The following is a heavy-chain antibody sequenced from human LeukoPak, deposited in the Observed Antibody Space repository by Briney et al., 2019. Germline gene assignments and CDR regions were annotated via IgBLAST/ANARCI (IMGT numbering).Heavy chain of an antibody. J-gene: IGHJ4*02. CDR3: AGGPTTGY. V-gene: IGHV3-30*04. CDR1: GFTFSSYA. Sequence: GGSLRLSCAASGFTFSSYAMHWVRQAPGKGLEWVAVISYDGSNKYYADSVKGRFTISRDNSKNMLYLQMDSLRAEDTAVYYCAGGPTTGYWGQGTLVTVSS. D-gene: IGHD1-7*01. CDR2: ISYDGSNK.